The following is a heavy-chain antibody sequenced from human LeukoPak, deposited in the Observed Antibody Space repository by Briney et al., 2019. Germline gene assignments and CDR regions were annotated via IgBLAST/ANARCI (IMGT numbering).Heavy chain of an antibody. CDR1: GGTFSSYA. Sequence: GASVKVSCKASGGTFSSYAISWVRQAPGQGLGWMGWISAYNGNTNYAQKLQGRVTMTTDTSTSTAYMELRSLRSDDTAVYYCARGVQDYDILTGYYRGKRLDVWGKGTTVTVSS. CDR2: ISAYNGNT. J-gene: IGHJ6*04. D-gene: IGHD3-9*01. V-gene: IGHV1-18*01. CDR3: ARGVQDYDILTGYYRGKRLDV.